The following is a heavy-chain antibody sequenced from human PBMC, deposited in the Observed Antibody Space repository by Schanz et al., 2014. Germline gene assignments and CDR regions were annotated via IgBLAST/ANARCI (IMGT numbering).Heavy chain of an antibody. CDR3: ARHGRGLAKYQLLYFDY. Sequence: QVHLQESGPGLVKPSETLSVTCTVSGGSISSEYWSWIRQPAGKGLEWIGRIYTSGSTNYNPSLKSRVTMSVDTSKNQFSLKLSSVTDADTAVYYCARHGRGLAKYQLLYFDYWGQGTLVTVSS. J-gene: IGHJ4*02. CDR2: IYTSGST. CDR1: GGSISSEY. D-gene: IGHD2-2*01. V-gene: IGHV4-4*07.